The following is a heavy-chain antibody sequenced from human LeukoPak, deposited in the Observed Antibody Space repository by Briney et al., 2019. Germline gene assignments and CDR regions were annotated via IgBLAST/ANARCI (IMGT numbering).Heavy chain of an antibody. CDR3: PTRWYGVNTNPSSRFLDP. CDR2: ISYSGST. J-gene: IGHJ2*01. CDR1: GGSISSSNYY. V-gene: IGHV4-39*01. Sequence: PSETLSLTCSVSGGSISSSNYYWDWIRQPPGKGLEWMGSISYSGSTYYNPSLKSRVTISVDTSKNQFSLKLSSATAADTGVYHWPTRWYGVNTNPSSRFLDPWGRGTLFTVSS. D-gene: IGHD4-23*01.